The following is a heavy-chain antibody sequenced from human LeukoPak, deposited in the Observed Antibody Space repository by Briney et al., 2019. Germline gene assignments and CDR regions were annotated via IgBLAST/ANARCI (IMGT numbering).Heavy chain of an antibody. CDR1: GGSISSSNW. J-gene: IGHJ6*03. CDR3: AILTPTTLSLYYYYIHV. V-gene: IGHV4-4*02. D-gene: IGHD1-1*01. Sequence: PSGTLSLTCAVSGGSISSSNWWSWVRQPPGKGLEWIGRIFHSGTTDYKTSLKGRVTISVDKSKNQFSRTLTSVTAADTPVYYCAILTPTTLSLYYYYIHVWGKATTVTLSS. CDR2: IFHSGTT.